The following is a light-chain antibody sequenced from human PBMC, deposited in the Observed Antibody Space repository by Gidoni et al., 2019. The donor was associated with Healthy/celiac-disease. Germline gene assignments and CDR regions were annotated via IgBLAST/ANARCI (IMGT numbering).Light chain of an antibody. CDR1: QSVSSSY. CDR2: GAS. V-gene: IGKV3-20*01. CDR3: QQYGSAPPWT. J-gene: IGKJ1*01. Sequence: VLTQSPGTLSLSPGERATLSCRASQSVSSSYLAWYQQKPGQAPKLLIYGASSRATGIPDRCSGSGSGTDFTLTISRLEPEDFAVYYCQQYGSAPPWTFGQGTKVEIK.